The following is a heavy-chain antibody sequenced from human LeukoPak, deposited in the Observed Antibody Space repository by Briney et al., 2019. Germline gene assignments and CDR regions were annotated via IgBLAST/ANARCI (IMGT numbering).Heavy chain of an antibody. J-gene: IGHJ6*02. V-gene: IGHV3-21*01. Sequence: GGSLRLSCAASGFTFSSYSMNWVRQAPGKGLEWVSSISSSSSYIYYADSVKGRFTISRDNAKNSLYLQMNSLRAEDTAVYYCAREQSGPYYYGMDVWGQGTTVTVSS. D-gene: IGHD3-3*01. CDR2: ISSSSSYI. CDR1: GFTFSSYS. CDR3: AREQSGPYYYGMDV.